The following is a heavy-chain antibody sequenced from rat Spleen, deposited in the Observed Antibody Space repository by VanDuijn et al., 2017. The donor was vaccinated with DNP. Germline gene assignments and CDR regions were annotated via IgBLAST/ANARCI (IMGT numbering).Heavy chain of an antibody. Sequence: EVQLVESGGGLVQPGRSLKLSCAASGFIFNDYGMAWVRQAPTKGLEWVAYISYESSSTYHGDSVKGRFTISRDNAESTLYLQMDSLRSEDTATYYCARRGYYGSYWYFDFWGPGTMVTVSS. D-gene: IGHD1-6*01. CDR2: ISYESSST. CDR1: GFIFNDYG. CDR3: ARRGYYGSYWYFDF. J-gene: IGHJ1*01. V-gene: IGHV5-22*01.